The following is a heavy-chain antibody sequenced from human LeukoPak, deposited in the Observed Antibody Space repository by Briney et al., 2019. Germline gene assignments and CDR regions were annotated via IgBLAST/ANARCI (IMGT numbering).Heavy chain of an antibody. CDR1: GGSISSYY. Sequence: SETLSLTCTVSGGSISSYYWNWIRQPPGKGLEWIGYIYYRGITNYNPSLKSRLTMSVDTSENQFSLKLSSVTAADTAVYYCARGRGAAGMMYYYMDVWGKGTTVPISS. J-gene: IGHJ6*03. V-gene: IGHV4-59*01. CDR2: IYYRGIT. CDR3: ARGRGAAGMMYYYMDV. D-gene: IGHD6-13*01.